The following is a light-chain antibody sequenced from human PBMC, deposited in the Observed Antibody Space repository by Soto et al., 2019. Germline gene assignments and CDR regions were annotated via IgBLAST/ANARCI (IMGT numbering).Light chain of an antibody. CDR3: QQSSNWPLT. V-gene: IGKV3-11*01. J-gene: IGKJ1*01. CDR1: QGLSSY. Sequence: EIVLTQSPATLSLSPGERATLSCRASQGLSSYLAWYQQNPGQAPRLLIYDASNRATDIPARFSGSGSGTDFTLTISSLEPEDFAVYYCQQSSNWPLTFGQGTKVEIK. CDR2: DAS.